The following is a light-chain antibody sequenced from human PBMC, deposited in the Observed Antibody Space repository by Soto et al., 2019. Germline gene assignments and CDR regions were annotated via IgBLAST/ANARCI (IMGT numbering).Light chain of an antibody. V-gene: IGLV2-14*01. CDR1: SCDVGGYNY. Sequence: QSVLTQPASVSGSPGQSITISCTGTSCDVGGYNYVSWYQQHPGKAPKLMIYDVSNRPPGVSNRFSGSKSGNTASLTISGLQAEDEADYYCSSYTSSSTLFGTGTKVTVL. CDR3: SSYTSSSTL. J-gene: IGLJ1*01. CDR2: DVS.